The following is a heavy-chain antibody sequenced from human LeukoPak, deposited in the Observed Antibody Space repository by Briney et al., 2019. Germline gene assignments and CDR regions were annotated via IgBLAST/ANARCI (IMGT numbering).Heavy chain of an antibody. Sequence: GGSLRLSCAASGFTVRSNYMSWVRQAPGKGLEWVSLIYSGSSTYYADSVKGRFTISRDNAKNSLFLQMNSLRAEDTAVYYCARVLRYCSGGNCYSGGLGYMDVWGKGTTVTISS. J-gene: IGHJ6*03. D-gene: IGHD2-15*01. CDR3: ARVLRYCSGGNCYSGGLGYMDV. CDR1: GFTVRSNY. V-gene: IGHV3-53*01. CDR2: IYSGSST.